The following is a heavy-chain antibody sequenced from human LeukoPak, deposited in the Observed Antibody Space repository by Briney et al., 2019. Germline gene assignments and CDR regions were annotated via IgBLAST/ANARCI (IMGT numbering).Heavy chain of an antibody. J-gene: IGHJ4*02. Sequence: GGSLRLSCAASGFSFSNYWMHWVRQAPGKGLVWVSRISSDGSSTSYADSVKGRFTISRDNAKNTLYLQMSSLRAEDTAVYYCARDHGGTFDYWGQGTLVTVSS. CDR3: ARDHGGTFDY. D-gene: IGHD4-23*01. V-gene: IGHV3-74*01. CDR1: GFSFSNYW. CDR2: ISSDGSST.